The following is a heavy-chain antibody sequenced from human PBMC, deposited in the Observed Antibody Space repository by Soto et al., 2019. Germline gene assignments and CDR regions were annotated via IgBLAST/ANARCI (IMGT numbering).Heavy chain of an antibody. J-gene: IGHJ4*02. V-gene: IGHV4-31*03. D-gene: IGHD1-26*01. Sequence: SETLSLTCTVSGGSISSGSYYRSWIRQHPGKGLEWIGYIYYSGSTYYNPSLKSRVTISVDTSKNQFSLRLSSVTAADTAVYYCARDRGPLNGGSSFDYWGQGTLVALSS. CDR3: ARDRGPLNGGSSFDY. CDR2: IYYSGST. CDR1: GGSISSGSYY.